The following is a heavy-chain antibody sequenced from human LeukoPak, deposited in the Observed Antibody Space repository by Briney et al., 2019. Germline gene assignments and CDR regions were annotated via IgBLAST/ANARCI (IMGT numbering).Heavy chain of an antibody. J-gene: IGHJ6*02. CDR1: GGSVSSYTYY. V-gene: IGHV4-61*01. Sequence: SETLSLTCTVSGGSVSSYTYYWSWVRQPPGKGLEWIGYIYYSGNTNYNPSLKSRVTISVDTSNNQFSLKLSSVTAADTAVYFCARHDPMDVWGQGTTVTVSS. CDR2: IYYSGNT. CDR3: ARHDPMDV.